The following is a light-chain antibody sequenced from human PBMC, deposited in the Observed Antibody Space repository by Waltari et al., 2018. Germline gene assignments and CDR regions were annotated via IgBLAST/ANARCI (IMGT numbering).Light chain of an antibody. CDR3: SSYTATSTVL. J-gene: IGLJ2*01. CDR1: SSDAGGYDY. Sequence: QSALTQPASVSGSPGQSITISCTGTSSDAGGYDYVSWYRQYPGKAPKLLISEVRNRPSGISHRFSGSKSGNTASLTISGLQAEDEGDYYCSSYTATSTVLFGGGTKVTVL. V-gene: IGLV2-14*01. CDR2: EVR.